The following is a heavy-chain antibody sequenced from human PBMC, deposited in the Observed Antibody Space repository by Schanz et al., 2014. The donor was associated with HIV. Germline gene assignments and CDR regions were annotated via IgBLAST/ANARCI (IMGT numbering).Heavy chain of an antibody. J-gene: IGHJ4*02. D-gene: IGHD5-12*01. CDR1: SGPFGGTW. Sequence: QVQLQQWGAGLLKPSETLSLTCAVYSGPFGGTWWNWLRQPPGKGLEWIGDINHSGATRYNSSLNTRVTMSLDPSRRQISLKVTSLTAADTAVYYCARATTDNFDPTYYFQSWGQGTLVTVSS. CDR3: ARATTDNFDPTYYFQS. CDR2: INHSGAT. V-gene: IGHV4-34*01.